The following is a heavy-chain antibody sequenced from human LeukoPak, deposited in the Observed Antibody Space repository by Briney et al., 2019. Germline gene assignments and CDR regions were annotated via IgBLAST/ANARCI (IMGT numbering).Heavy chain of an antibody. CDR2: IKQDGSEK. J-gene: IGHJ4*02. V-gene: IGHV3-7*03. CDR3: ASPGSGY. Sequence: ETLSLTCTVSGGSISRSSYYWGWIRQPPGKGLEWVASIKQDGSEKSYVDSVKGRFTISRDNAKNSLYLQMNSLRVEDTAVYYCASPGSGYWGQGTLVTVSS. CDR1: GGSISRSSYY. D-gene: IGHD2-8*02.